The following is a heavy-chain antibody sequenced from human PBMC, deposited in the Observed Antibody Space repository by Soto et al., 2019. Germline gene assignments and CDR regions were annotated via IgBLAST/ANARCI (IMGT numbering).Heavy chain of an antibody. V-gene: IGHV3-23*01. Sequence: EVQLLESGGDLVQPGGSLRLSCAASGLTFSSYAMSWVRQAPGKGLEWVAVISGSGGYTDYADSVKGRFTISRDNSKNTLFLQMNSLRAEDTALYYCAKRFRGVLLNPEVDWGQGTLGTV. J-gene: IGHJ4*02. CDR3: AKRFRGVLLNPEVD. CDR2: ISGSGGYT. CDR1: GLTFSSYA. D-gene: IGHD3-10*01.